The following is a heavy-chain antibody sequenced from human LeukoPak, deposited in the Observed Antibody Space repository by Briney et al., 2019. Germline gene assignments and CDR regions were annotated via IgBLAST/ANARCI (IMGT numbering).Heavy chain of an antibody. V-gene: IGHV1-2*02. Sequence: ASVKVSCKASGYTFSAYYMHWVRQSPGQGLEWMGWINPNSGGTNYAQKFQGRVTMTRDTSISIAYMELSRLISDDTAVYYCARERGSCSTASCYTSDAFDMWGQGTMVTVS. CDR2: INPNSGGT. D-gene: IGHD2-2*02. CDR3: ARERGSCSTASCYTSDAFDM. J-gene: IGHJ3*02. CDR1: GYTFSAYY.